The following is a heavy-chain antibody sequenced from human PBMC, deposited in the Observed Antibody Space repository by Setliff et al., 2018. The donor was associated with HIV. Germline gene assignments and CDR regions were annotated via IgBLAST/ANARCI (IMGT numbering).Heavy chain of an antibody. J-gene: IGHJ4*01. Sequence: SVKVSCKASGDTFSNYAISWVRQAPGQGLEWMGGITPIFGTANYAQKFEGRVTITADKSTGTAYMEVNSLRFEDTAVYYCARVFYYSAGSYSLDYWGQETLVTVSS. CDR2: ITPIFGTA. D-gene: IGHD3-10*01. V-gene: IGHV1-69*06. CDR1: GDTFSNYA. CDR3: ARVFYYSAGSYSLDY.